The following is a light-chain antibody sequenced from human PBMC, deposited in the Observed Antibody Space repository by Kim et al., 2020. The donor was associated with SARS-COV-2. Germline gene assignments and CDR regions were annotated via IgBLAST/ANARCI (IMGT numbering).Light chain of an antibody. CDR1: SLRSYY. J-gene: IGLJ2*01. V-gene: IGLV3-19*01. CDR3: NSRDSNDNVV. Sequence: VDWGQTVSITCQGDSLRSYYATWYQQKPGQAPILVIYGKNNRPSGIPDRFAGSSSGNTASLTITGTQAGDEADYYCNSRDSNDNVVFGGGTQLTVL. CDR2: GKN.